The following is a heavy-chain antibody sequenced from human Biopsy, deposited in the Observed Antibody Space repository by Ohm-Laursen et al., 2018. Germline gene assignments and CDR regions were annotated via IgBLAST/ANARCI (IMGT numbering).Heavy chain of an antibody. Sequence: GASVKVSCKTSGYPFTFYEINWVRQATGQGLEWLGWMNPDSGNTGSAQKFHDRVTMTMNTSINTAYLELSSLRSEDTAVYYCARFDNGFDKWGQGTLVTVSS. CDR2: MNPDSGNT. D-gene: IGHD2-8*01. J-gene: IGHJ4*02. V-gene: IGHV1-8*01. CDR3: ARFDNGFDK. CDR1: GYPFTFYE.